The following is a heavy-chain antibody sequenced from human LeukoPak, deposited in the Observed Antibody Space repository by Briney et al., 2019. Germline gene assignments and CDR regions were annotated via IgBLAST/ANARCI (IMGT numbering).Heavy chain of an antibody. D-gene: IGHD6-19*01. J-gene: IGHJ4*02. CDR1: GGSINKYY. CDR2: IHYSGTT. CDR3: AGGGQWLSFDQ. Sequence: PSETLSLTCSVSGGSINKYYWSWIRQPPGKGLEWIGYIHYSGTTNYNPSLKGRVTISVDTSKSQLSLNLISVTAADAAVYYCAGGGQWLSFDQWGQGTLVTVSS. V-gene: IGHV4-59*01.